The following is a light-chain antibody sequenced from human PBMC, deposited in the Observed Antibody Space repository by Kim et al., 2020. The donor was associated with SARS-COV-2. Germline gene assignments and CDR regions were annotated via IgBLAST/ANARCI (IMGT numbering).Light chain of an antibody. V-gene: IGLV3-19*01. CDR2: GKN. Sequence: VDLGQTVRITCRGDSLRSYYATWYQQKAGQAPALVVYGKNNRPSGIPDRFSGSSSGNTASLTITGAQADDEADYYCMSRGTSGAVVFGGGTQLTVL. J-gene: IGLJ2*01. CDR3: MSRGTSGAVV. CDR1: SLRSYY.